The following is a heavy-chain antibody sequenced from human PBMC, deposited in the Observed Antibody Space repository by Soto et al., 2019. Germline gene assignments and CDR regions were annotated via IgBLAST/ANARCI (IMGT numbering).Heavy chain of an antibody. CDR1: GGSVSSGSYY. CDR2: IYYSGST. CDR3: AYGTYYYDSSGYGRDYYYYGMDV. D-gene: IGHD3-22*01. Sequence: PSETLSLTCTVSGGSVSSGSYYWSWIRQPPGKGLEWIGYIYYSGSTNYNPSLKSRVTISVDTSKNQFSLKLSSVTAADTAVYYCAYGTYYYDSSGYGRDYYYYGMDVWGQGTTVT. V-gene: IGHV4-61*01. J-gene: IGHJ6*02.